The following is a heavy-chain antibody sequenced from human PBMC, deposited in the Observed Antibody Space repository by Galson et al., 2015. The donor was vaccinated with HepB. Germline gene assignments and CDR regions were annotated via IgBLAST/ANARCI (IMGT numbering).Heavy chain of an antibody. CDR2: INTNTGNP. D-gene: IGHD6-13*01. CDR1: GYTFTNYA. V-gene: IGHV7-4-1*02. Sequence: SVKVSCKASGYTFTNYAFNWVRQAPGQGLEWMGWINTNTGNPTYAQGFTGRFVFSLDTSVSTAYLQISSLKADDTAVYYCARSSSWSYYYAMDVWGQGTTVTVSS. J-gene: IGHJ6*02. CDR3: ARSSSWSYYYAMDV.